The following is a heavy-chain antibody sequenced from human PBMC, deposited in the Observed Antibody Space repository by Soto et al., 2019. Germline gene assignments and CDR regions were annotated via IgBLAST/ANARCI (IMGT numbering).Heavy chain of an antibody. CDR3: RTNSMYSTDV. V-gene: IGHV4-39*01. D-gene: IGHD2-21*01. Sequence: SETLSLTFTVSGAAIRSSSYWGWIRQPPGKGLEWIGSIYSTGNTYYNPSLNSQVTISVDTSKNQFSLNVISVTAADTAVYSCRTNSMYSTDVWGQGTTVTVSS. J-gene: IGHJ6*02. CDR2: IYSTGNT. CDR1: GAAIRSSSY.